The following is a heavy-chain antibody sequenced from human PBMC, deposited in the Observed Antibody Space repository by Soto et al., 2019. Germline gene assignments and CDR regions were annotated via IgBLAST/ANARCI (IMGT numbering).Heavy chain of an antibody. J-gene: IGHJ6*02. Sequence: QVQLQQWGAGLLKPSETLSLTCAVYGGSFSGYYWSWIRQPPGKGLEWIGEINHSGSTNYNPSLKSQVTISVDKSKNQFSLKLSSVTAADTAVYYCARGQRKGSGSYYNGVFPYYYYYGMDVWGQGTTVTVSS. CDR3: ARGQRKGSGSYYNGVFPYYYYYGMDV. CDR2: INHSGST. D-gene: IGHD3-10*01. V-gene: IGHV4-34*01. CDR1: GGSFSGYY.